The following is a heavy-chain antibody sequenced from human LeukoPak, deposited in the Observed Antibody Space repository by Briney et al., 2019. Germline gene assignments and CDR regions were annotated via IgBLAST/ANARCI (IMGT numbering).Heavy chain of an antibody. CDR2: ISFDGSDK. V-gene: IGHV3-30*18. J-gene: IGHJ4*02. D-gene: IGHD2-15*01. CDR3: AKGCRSGSICFLIDY. CDR1: GFSFSSHG. Sequence: GGSLRLSCAASGFSFSSHGMHWVRQAPGKGLEWVAVISFDGSDKYYADSVKGRFTISRDNSKNTLYVQMNSPRAEDTAVYYCAKGCRSGSICFLIDYWGQGTLVTVSS.